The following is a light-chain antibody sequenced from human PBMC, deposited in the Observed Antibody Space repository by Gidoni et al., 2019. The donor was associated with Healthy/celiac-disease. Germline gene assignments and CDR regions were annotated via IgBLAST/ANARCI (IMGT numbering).Light chain of an antibody. V-gene: IGKV3-11*01. CDR2: DAS. CDR3: QQRSNWPPGAFT. CDR1: QSVSSY. J-gene: IGKJ3*01. Sequence: EILLTQTPATLSLSPAERATLSCRASQSVSSYLAWYQHKPGQAPRLLIYDASNRATSIPARFSGSGSGTDFTLTISSLEPEDFAVYYCQQRSNWPPGAFTFGPGTKVDIK.